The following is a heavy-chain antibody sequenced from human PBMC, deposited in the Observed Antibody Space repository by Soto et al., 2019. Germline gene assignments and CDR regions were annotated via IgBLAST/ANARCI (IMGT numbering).Heavy chain of an antibody. J-gene: IGHJ4*02. CDR3: ARDRGDYDY. V-gene: IGHV1-18*01. D-gene: IGHD4-17*01. Sequence: QVPLVQSGAEVKEPGASVKVSCQASGYTFTSYGITWVRQAPGQGLEWVGWITGYNGNTNHAQRLQDRVTLTTDTSTNTAYMELRSLRSEDTAVYYCARDRGDYDYWGQGTLVTVAS. CDR2: ITGYNGNT. CDR1: GYTFTSYG.